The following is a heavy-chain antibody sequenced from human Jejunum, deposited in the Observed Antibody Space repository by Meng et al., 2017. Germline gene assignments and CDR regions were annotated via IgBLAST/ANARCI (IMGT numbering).Heavy chain of an antibody. D-gene: IGHD3-22*01. J-gene: IGHJ4*02. Sequence: ASVKVSCKTSGYTFTGYNIHWVRQAPGQGLEWMGWMNPNSGGTFFSQKFQGRVTMTRDTSISTAYMELIRLTSDDTAVYYCARGGSGLIYWGQGTLVNVAS. CDR2: MNPNSGGT. CDR1: GYTFTGYN. CDR3: ARGGSGLIY. V-gene: IGHV1-2*02.